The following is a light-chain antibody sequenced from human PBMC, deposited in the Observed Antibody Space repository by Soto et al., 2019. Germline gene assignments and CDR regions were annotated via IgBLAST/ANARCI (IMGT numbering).Light chain of an antibody. J-gene: IGKJ2*01. CDR1: QSVLYSSNNKNY. CDR2: WAS. CDR3: QHYYDVPYT. V-gene: IGKV4-1*01. Sequence: DIVMTQSPDSLAVSLGERATINCKSSQSVLYSSNNKNYLAWFQQKPGQPPKLLIYWASTRESGVPDRFSGSGSGTDFTLTVSSLQAEDVAVDYCQHYYDVPYTFGQGTKLEIK.